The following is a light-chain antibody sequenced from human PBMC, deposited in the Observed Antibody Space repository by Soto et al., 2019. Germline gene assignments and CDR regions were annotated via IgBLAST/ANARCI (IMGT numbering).Light chain of an antibody. Sequence: DIVMTQSPDSLAVSLGERATINCKSSQSVLYSSNNKNYLAWYQQKPGQPPKLLIYWASTRESGVPDRFSGSGSGTDFTLTISSLQPEDSATYYCQQTYSRFLSFGGGTKVDIK. CDR1: QSVLYSSNNKNY. V-gene: IGKV4-1*01. CDR2: WAS. J-gene: IGKJ4*01. CDR3: QQTYSRFLS.